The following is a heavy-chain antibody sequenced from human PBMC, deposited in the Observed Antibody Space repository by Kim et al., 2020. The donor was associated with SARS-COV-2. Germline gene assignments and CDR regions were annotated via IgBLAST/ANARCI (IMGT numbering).Heavy chain of an antibody. CDR1: GFTVGDYA. CDR3: AEDISGWQQLSEAACFDY. D-gene: IGHD6-13*01. CDR2: ICCDSGSI. Sequence: GGSLRLSCAASGFTVGDYAMNWVRQAPGKGLEWVSGICCDSGSIDDADAVKGLFIISRDNAKNLLYLQMNMLRAEDTALYYGAEDISGWQQLSEAACFDYWGQGTMVTVSS. V-gene: IGHV3-9*01. J-gene: IGHJ4*02.